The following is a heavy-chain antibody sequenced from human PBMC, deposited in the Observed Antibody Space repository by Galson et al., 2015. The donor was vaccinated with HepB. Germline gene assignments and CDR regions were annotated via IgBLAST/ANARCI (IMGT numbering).Heavy chain of an antibody. Sequence: SVKVSCKASGYTFTSYGISWVRQAPGQGLEWMGWISAYNGNTNYAQKLQGRVTMTTDTSTSTAYMELRSLRSDDTAMYYCARDGLRQQLEERYSEYYYGMDVWGQGTTVTVSS. D-gene: IGHD6-13*01. CDR1: GYTFTSYG. CDR2: ISAYNGNT. CDR3: ARDGLRQQLEERYSEYYYGMDV. V-gene: IGHV1-18*01. J-gene: IGHJ6*02.